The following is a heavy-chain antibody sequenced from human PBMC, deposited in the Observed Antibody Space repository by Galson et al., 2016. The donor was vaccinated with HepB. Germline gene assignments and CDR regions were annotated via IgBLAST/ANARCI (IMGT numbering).Heavy chain of an antibody. D-gene: IGHD3-10*01. CDR2: IDGDGSTT. CDR3: AKDLYGSGTYGLDY. J-gene: IGHJ4*02. CDR1: EFTFSTYW. V-gene: IGHV3-74*01. Sequence: SLRLSCAASEFTFSTYWMHWVRQAPGKGLVWVSRIDGDGSTTIYADSVKGRFTISRDNSKNTLYLQMNSLRAEDTAQYYCAKDLYGSGTYGLDYWGRGTLVTVSS.